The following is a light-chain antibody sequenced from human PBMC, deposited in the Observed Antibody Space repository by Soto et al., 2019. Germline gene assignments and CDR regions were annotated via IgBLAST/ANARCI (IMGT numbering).Light chain of an antibody. CDR2: KVS. CDR3: MQGPNSPYT. Sequence: DVVLTQSPVYLPVTLGQPASISCRSSQSLVHNHGNTHLNLFQQRPGQSPRALICKVSNRDSGVPDRFSGSASGTDFTLKISRVEAEDVGFYYCMQGPNSPYTFGQGTKLEIK. CDR1: QSLVHNHGNTH. J-gene: IGKJ2*01. V-gene: IGKV2-30*02.